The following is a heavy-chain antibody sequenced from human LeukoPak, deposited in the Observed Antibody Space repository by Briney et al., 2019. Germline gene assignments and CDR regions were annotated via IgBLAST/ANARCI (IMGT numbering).Heavy chain of an antibody. V-gene: IGHV4-59*01. J-gene: IGHJ4*02. D-gene: IGHD1-14*01. CDR3: ARFTITRQLVFDY. CDR1: GGSISSYY. CDR2: IYYSGST. Sequence: SETLSLTCTVSGGSISSYYWSWIRQPPGKGLEWIGYIYYSGSTNYNPSLTSRVTISVDTSKNQFSLKLSSVTAADTAVYYCARFTITRQLVFDYWGQGTLVTVSS.